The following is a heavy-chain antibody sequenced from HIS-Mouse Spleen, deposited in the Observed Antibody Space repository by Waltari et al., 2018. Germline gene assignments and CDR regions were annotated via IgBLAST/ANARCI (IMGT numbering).Heavy chain of an antibody. D-gene: IGHD7-27*01. Sequence: QVTLRESGPALVKPTQTLTLTCTFSGFSLSPSGTFVSWLRQPPGKALEWLALIDWDVDKYYSTSLKTRLTISKDTSKNQVVLTMTNMDPVDTATYYCARTHPANWGCGDAFDIWGQGTMVTVSS. CDR2: IDWDVDK. V-gene: IGHV2-70*01. J-gene: IGHJ3*02. CDR3: ARTHPANWGCGDAFDI. CDR1: GFSLSPSGTF.